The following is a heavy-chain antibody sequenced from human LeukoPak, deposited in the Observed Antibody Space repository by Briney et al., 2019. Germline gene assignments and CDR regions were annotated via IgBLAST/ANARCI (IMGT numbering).Heavy chain of an antibody. D-gene: IGHD6-13*01. CDR1: GFAFSSYA. V-gene: IGHV3-23*01. Sequence: GGSLRLSCAASGFAFSSYAMSWVRQAPGKGLEWVSAISGSATSTYYADSVKGRFTISRDNSKNTLYLQMNSLRAEDTAVYYCAKDLSSSWPNALGIWGQGTMVTVSS. J-gene: IGHJ3*02. CDR3: AKDLSSSWPNALGI. CDR2: ISGSATST.